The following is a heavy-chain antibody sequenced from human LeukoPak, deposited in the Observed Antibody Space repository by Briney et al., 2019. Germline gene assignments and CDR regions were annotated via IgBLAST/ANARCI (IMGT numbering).Heavy chain of an antibody. Sequence: PGGSLRLSCAASGFTVSSNYMSWVRQAPGKGLEWVSVIYSGGSTYYADSMKGRFTISRDNSKNTLYLQMNSLRAEDTAVYYCARDSPIRPGYYYYGMDVWGQGTTVTVSS. CDR3: ARDSPIRPGYYYYGMDV. D-gene: IGHD1-14*01. V-gene: IGHV3-66*01. CDR1: GFTVSSNY. J-gene: IGHJ6*02. CDR2: IYSGGST.